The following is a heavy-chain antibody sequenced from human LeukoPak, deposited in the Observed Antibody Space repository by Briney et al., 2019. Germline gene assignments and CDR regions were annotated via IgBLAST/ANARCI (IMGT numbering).Heavy chain of an antibody. D-gene: IGHD6-6*01. CDR2: INPNSGGT. CDR1: GYTFTGYY. V-gene: IGHV1-2*02. CDR3: ARDQRVGSSSVNWFDP. J-gene: IGHJ5*02. Sequence: ASVKVSCKASGYTFTGYYMHWVRQAPGQGLELMGWINPNSGGTNYAQKFQGRVTMTRDTSISTAYMELSRLRSDDTAVYYCARDQRVGSSSVNWFDPWGQGTLVTVSS.